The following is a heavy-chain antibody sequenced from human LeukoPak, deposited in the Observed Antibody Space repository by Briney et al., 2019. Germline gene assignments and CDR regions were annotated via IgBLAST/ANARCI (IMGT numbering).Heavy chain of an antibody. CDR1: GFTFSSYA. CDR2: ISGSGGST. V-gene: IGHV3-23*01. D-gene: IGHD3-10*01. CDR3: AKDITMVRGVPW. Sequence: GGSLRLSCAASGFTFSSYAMSWVRQAPGKGLEWGSAISGSGGSTYYADAVKGRFTISRDTSKNTLYLQMNSLRAEDTAVYYCAKDITMVRGVPWWGQGTLVTASS. J-gene: IGHJ4*02.